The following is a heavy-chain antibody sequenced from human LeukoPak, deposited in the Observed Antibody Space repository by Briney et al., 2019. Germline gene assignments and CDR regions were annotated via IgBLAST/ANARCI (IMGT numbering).Heavy chain of an antibody. V-gene: IGHV4-59*01. CDR1: GGSISSYY. Sequence: SETLSLTCTVSGGSISSYYWSWIRQPPGKGLEWIGYIYYSGSTNYSPSLKSRLTISVNTSKNQFSLKLSSVTAADTAVYYCARTCGSSGLGYFDLWGRGTLVTVSS. CDR3: ARTCGSSGLGYFDL. D-gene: IGHD6-13*01. CDR2: IYYSGST. J-gene: IGHJ2*01.